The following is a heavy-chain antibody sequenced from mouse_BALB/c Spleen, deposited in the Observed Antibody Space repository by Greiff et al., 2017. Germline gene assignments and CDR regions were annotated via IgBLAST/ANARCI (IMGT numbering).Heavy chain of an antibody. Sequence: EVQLQQSGAELVKPGASVKLSCTASGFNIKDTYMHWVKQRPEQGLEWIGRIDPANGNTKYDPKFQGKATITADTSSNTAYLQLSSLTSEDTAVYYCARTTAYGYGFRYAIDYWGQGTSVTVSS. CDR3: ARTTAYGYGFRYAIDY. V-gene: IGHV14-3*02. J-gene: IGHJ4*01. D-gene: IGHD1-2*01. CDR2: IDPANGNT. CDR1: GFNIKDTY.